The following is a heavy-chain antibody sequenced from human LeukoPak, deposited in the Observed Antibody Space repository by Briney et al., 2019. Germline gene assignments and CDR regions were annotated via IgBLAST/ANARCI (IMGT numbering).Heavy chain of an antibody. CDR1: GGSISSYY. V-gene: IGHV4-4*07. J-gene: IGHJ4*02. D-gene: IGHD4-11*01. CDR3: AIVTPLLQGGGEIDY. Sequence: SETLSLTCTVSGGSISSYYWSWIRQPAGKGLEWIGRIYTSGSTNYNPSLKSRVTMSVDTSKNQFSLKLSSVTAADTAVYYCAIVTPLLQGGGEIDYWGQGTLVTVSS. CDR2: IYTSGST.